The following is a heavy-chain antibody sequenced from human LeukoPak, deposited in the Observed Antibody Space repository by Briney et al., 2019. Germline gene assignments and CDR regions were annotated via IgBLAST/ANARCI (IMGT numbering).Heavy chain of an antibody. CDR1: GFTVSSNY. CDR3: AKGPRTLPHPFDY. V-gene: IGHV3-66*01. CDR2: IYSGGSA. D-gene: IGHD1-14*01. J-gene: IGHJ4*02. Sequence: GGSLRLSCAASGFTVSSNYMSWVRQAPGKGLEWVSVIYSGGSAYYADSVKGRFTISRDNSKNTLYLQMNSLRAEDTAVYYCAKGPRTLPHPFDYWGQGTLVTVSS.